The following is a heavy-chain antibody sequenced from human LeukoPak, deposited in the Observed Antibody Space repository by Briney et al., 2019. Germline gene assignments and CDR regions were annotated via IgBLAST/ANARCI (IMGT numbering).Heavy chain of an antibody. CDR2: ISYSGST. CDR1: GGSISSYY. D-gene: IGHD6-13*01. CDR3: ASTKPSYSSSWYSTTSQYFQH. Sequence: PSETLSLTCTVSGGSISSYYWSWLRQPPGKGLEWIGYISYSGSTNYNPSLKSRITISVDTSKNQFSLQLSSVTAAGTAVYYCASTKPSYSSSWYSTTSQYFQHWGQGTRVTVSS. V-gene: IGHV4-59*08. J-gene: IGHJ1*01.